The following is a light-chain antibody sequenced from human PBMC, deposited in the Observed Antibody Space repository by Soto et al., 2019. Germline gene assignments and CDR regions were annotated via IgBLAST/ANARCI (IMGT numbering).Light chain of an antibody. CDR2: GNS. Sequence: QAVVTQPPSVSGAPGQRVTISCTGSSSNIGAGYEVHWYQQLPGTAPKLLIYGNSNRPSGVPDRFSGSKSGTSASLAITGLQAEDEADYYCQSYDSSLSGHVVFGGGTKLTVL. V-gene: IGLV1-40*01. CDR1: SSNIGAGYE. J-gene: IGLJ2*01. CDR3: QSYDSSLSGHVV.